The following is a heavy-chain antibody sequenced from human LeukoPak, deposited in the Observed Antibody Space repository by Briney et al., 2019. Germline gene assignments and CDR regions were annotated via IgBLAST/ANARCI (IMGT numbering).Heavy chain of an antibody. J-gene: IGHJ4*02. CDR2: VNPSSGDT. Sequence: ASVKVSCKASGYTLTCYYMHWVRQAPGQGLEWMGWVNPSSGDTRCTQKFQGRVTKTRDTSITTAYMELRRLTSDDTAVYYCARWDHVTSSFDSWGQGTLVTVSS. CDR3: ARWDHVTSSFDS. CDR1: GYTLTCYY. D-gene: IGHD2-2*01. V-gene: IGHV1-2*02.